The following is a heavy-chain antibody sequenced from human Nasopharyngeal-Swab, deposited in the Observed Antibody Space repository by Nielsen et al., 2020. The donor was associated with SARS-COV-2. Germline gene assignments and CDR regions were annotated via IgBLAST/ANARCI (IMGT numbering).Heavy chain of an antibody. D-gene: IGHD3-22*01. CDR1: GFTFSSYW. V-gene: IGHV3-7*01. CDR3: ARDQYYDSSGYYYYGMDV. Sequence: GGSLRLSCAASGFTFSSYWMSWVRQAPGKGLDWVANIKQDGSEKYYVDSVKGRFTISRDNAKNSLYLQMNSLRAEDTAVYYCARDQYYDSSGYYYYGMDVWGQGTTVTVSS. J-gene: IGHJ6*02. CDR2: IKQDGSEK.